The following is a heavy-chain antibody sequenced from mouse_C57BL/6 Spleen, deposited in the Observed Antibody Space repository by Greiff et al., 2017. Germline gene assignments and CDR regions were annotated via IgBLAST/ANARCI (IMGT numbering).Heavy chain of an antibody. CDR1: GFTFSDYG. Sequence: EVQRVESGGGLVKPGGSLKLSCAASGFTFSDYGMHWVRQAPEKGLEWVAYISSGSSTIYYADTVKGRFTISRDNAKNTLCLQMTSLRSEDTARYYCARSPITTVVDTYYAMDYWGQGTSVTVSS. D-gene: IGHD1-1*01. V-gene: IGHV5-17*01. CDR2: ISSGSSTI. J-gene: IGHJ4*01. CDR3: ARSPITTVVDTYYAMDY.